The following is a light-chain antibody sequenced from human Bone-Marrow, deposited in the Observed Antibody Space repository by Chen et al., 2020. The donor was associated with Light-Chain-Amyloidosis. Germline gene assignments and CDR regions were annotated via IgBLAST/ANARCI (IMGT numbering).Light chain of an antibody. CDR1: QSISSW. CDR2: KAS. J-gene: IGKJ3*01. Sequence: DIQMTQSPSTLSASVGGRVTITCRASQSISSWLAWYQQQPGKAPKLLIYKASSLESGVPSRFSGSGSGTDFTLTIISLQPDDFATYYCQQYNGPPFTLGPGTKVDIK. V-gene: IGKV1-5*03. CDR3: QQYNGPPFT.